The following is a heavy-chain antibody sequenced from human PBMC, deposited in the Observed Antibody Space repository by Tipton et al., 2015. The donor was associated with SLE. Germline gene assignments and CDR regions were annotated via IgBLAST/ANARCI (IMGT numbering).Heavy chain of an antibody. D-gene: IGHD1-1*01. V-gene: IGHV3-11*04. CDR2: ISSSGSTI. Sequence: SLRLSCAASGFTFSDYYMSWIRQAPXKGLEWVSYISSSGSTIYYADSVKGRFTISRDNAKNSLYLQMNSLRAEDTAVYYCARDRMNQLYFDYWGQGTLVTVSS. CDR3: ARDRMNQLYFDY. J-gene: IGHJ4*02. CDR1: GFTFSDYY.